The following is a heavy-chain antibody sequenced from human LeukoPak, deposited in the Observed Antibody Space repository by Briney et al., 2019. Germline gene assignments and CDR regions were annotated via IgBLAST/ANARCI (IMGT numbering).Heavy chain of an antibody. Sequence: GGSLRLSCAASGFTVSSNYMSWVRQAPGKGLEWVSVIYSGGSTYYADSVKGRFTISRDNSKNTLYLQMNSLRAEDTAVYYCAREVTGTSRSYYGMDVWGQGTTVTVSS. D-gene: IGHD1-7*01. J-gene: IGHJ6*02. CDR1: GFTVSSNY. CDR2: IYSGGST. CDR3: AREVTGTSRSYYGMDV. V-gene: IGHV3-53*01.